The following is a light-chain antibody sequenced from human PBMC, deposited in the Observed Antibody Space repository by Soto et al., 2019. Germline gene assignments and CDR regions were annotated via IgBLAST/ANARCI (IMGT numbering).Light chain of an antibody. Sequence: QSALTQPASVSGSPGQSITISCTGTSSDVGGYNYVSWYQQHPGKAPKLMIYEVSNRPSGVSNRFSGSKSGNTASLTISGLQAEDEADYYCSSYTSRRTTWVFGGGTKLTVL. CDR2: EVS. CDR1: SSDVGGYNY. CDR3: SSYTSRRTTWV. V-gene: IGLV2-14*01. J-gene: IGLJ3*02.